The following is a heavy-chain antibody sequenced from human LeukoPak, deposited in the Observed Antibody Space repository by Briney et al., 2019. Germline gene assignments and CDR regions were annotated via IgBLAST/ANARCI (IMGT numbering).Heavy chain of an antibody. Sequence: GGSLRLSCAASGFTFSSSWMSWVRQAPGKGLEWVANINQDGSEQYYVDSVKGRFTISRDNAKSSLYLQMNSLRDEDTAVYYCVRASDPWLQLTWGQGTLVTVSS. J-gene: IGHJ5*02. CDR1: GFTFSSSW. V-gene: IGHV3-7*05. CDR3: VRASDPWLQLT. CDR2: INQDGSEQ. D-gene: IGHD5-24*01.